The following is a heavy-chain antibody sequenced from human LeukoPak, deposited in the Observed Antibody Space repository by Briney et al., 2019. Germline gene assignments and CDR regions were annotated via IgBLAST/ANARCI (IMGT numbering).Heavy chain of an antibody. D-gene: IGHD6-13*01. CDR3: ARELSSTWYSNWFDP. V-gene: IGHV1-18*01. Sequence: ASVKVSCEASGYTFTSYGISWMRQAPGQGLEWMGWISAYNGNTNYALKLQGRVTMTADTSTSTAYMELRSLRSDDTAVYYCARELSSTWYSNWFDPWGQGTLVTVSS. CDR2: ISAYNGNT. J-gene: IGHJ5*02. CDR1: GYTFTSYG.